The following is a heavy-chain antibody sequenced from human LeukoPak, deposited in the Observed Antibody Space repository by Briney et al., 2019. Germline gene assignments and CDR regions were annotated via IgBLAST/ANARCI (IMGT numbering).Heavy chain of an antibody. D-gene: IGHD3-10*01. CDR3: ARDYGSGSYFGY. CDR2: INHSGST. CDR1: GGSFSGYY. J-gene: IGHJ4*02. Sequence: SETLSLTCAVYGGSFSGYYWSWIRQPPGKGLEWIGEINHSGSTNYNPSLKSRVTISVDTSKNQFSLKLGSATAADTAVYYCARDYGSGSYFGYWGQGALVTVSS. V-gene: IGHV4-34*01.